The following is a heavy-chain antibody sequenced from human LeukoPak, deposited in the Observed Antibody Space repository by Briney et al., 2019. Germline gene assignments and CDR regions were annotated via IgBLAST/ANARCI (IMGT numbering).Heavy chain of an antibody. J-gene: IGHJ4*02. Sequence: GASVKVSCKASVYTFTDYYLYWVRQAPGQGLEWMGWIKPDSGAAVYARKFQGRVTITRDTSITTAYMELSWLTSDDTAVYYCTIDYGFDYWGQGSLVTVSS. CDR2: IKPDSGAA. V-gene: IGHV1-2*02. CDR3: TIDYGFDY. CDR1: VYTFTDYY. D-gene: IGHD4/OR15-4a*01.